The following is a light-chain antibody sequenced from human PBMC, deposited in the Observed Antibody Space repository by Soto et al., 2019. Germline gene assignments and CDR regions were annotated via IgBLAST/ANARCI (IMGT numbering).Light chain of an antibody. Sequence: QSALTQPASVSGSPGQSITISCTGSSSDIGDYNYVSWYKQHPGKAPKLMIYDVSNRPSGVSNRFSGSKSGNTASLTISGLQAEDEADYYCSSYTGNNFVIFGGGTKLTVL. V-gene: IGLV2-14*03. CDR1: SSDIGDYNY. J-gene: IGLJ2*01. CDR3: SSYTGNNFVI. CDR2: DVS.